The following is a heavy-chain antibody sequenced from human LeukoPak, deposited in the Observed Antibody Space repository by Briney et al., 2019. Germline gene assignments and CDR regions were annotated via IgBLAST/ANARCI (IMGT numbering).Heavy chain of an antibody. J-gene: IGHJ4*02. Sequence: GGSLRLSCAASGFTFSSYSMNWVRQAPGKGLEWVSSISSSSSYIYYADSVKGRFTISRDNAKNSLYLQMNSLRAEDTAVYYCARDERGSSSWYLTSFDYWGQGTLVTVSS. D-gene: IGHD6-13*01. CDR1: GFTFSSYS. V-gene: IGHV3-21*01. CDR3: ARDERGSSSWYLTSFDY. CDR2: ISSSSSYI.